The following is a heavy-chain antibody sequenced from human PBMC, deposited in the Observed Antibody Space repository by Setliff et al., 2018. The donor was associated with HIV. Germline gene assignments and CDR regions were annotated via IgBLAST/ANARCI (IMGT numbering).Heavy chain of an antibody. Sequence: SGPTLVNPTQTLTLTCTFSGLSLSTSGVGVGWIRQSPGKALEWLAFIYWNNNKHYSTSLKSRLTVTKDTPKNRVVFTMTNMDPVDTATYYCAYSGRQLRGPYFDFWGQGTPVTVS. CDR1: GLSLSTSGVG. CDR2: IYWNNNK. J-gene: IGHJ4*02. CDR3: AYSGRQLRGPYFDF. V-gene: IGHV2-5*01. D-gene: IGHD1-1*01.